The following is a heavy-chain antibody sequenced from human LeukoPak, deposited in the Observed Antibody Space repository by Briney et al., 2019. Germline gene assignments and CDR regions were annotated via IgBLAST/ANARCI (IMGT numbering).Heavy chain of an antibody. CDR1: GGSISSTSSY. CDR2: IYYSGST. Sequence: PSETLSLTCTVSGGSISSTSSYWGWIRQPPGKGLEWIATIYYSGSTNYNPSLKSRVTISVDTSKNQFSLKLSSVTAADTAVYYCARVPLWSSHPFDPWGQGTLVTVSS. J-gene: IGHJ5*02. V-gene: IGHV4-39*07. CDR3: ARVPLWSSHPFDP. D-gene: IGHD3-16*01.